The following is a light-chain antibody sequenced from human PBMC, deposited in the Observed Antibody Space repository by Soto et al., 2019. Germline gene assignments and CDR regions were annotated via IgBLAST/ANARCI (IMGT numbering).Light chain of an antibody. CDR3: QKYNNWPPYT. J-gene: IGKJ2*01. CDR1: QSVSSN. CDR2: GAS. V-gene: IGKV3-15*01. Sequence: EIVMTQSPATLYVSPGERATLSCRASQSVSSNLAWYQQKPGQAPRLLIYGASTRATGIPATFSGSESGTEFTLTISSLQSEDFAVYYCQKYNNWPPYTFGQGTKLEIK.